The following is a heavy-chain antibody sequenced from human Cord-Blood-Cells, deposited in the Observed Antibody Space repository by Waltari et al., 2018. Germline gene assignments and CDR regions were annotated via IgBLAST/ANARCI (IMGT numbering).Heavy chain of an antibody. D-gene: IGHD7-27*01. V-gene: IGHV1-2*02. CDR2: INPNSGGT. J-gene: IGHJ5*02. CDR1: GYTFTGYY. CDR3: ARGASGDWFDP. Sequence: QVQLVQSGAEVKKPGASVKVSCKASGYTFTGYYMHWVRQAPGQGLEWMGWINPNSGGTNNAQKFQGRVTMTRDTSISTAYMELSRLRSDDTAVYYCARGASGDWFDPWGQGTLVTVSS.